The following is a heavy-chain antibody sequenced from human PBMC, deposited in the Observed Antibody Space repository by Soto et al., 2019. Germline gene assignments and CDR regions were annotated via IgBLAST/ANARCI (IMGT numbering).Heavy chain of an antibody. CDR3: ARAELKRRVVAAHYGMDV. CDR1: GYTFSSYG. V-gene: IGHV1-18*01. CDR2: ISAYNGNT. D-gene: IGHD2-15*01. Sequence: QVQLVQSGAEVKKPGASVKVSCKASGYTFSSYGISWVRQAPGQGLEWMGWISAYNGNTNYAQKFQGRVTMTTDTSTSTAYMELRSLRSDDTAVYYSARAELKRRVVAAHYGMDVWGEGTTVTVSS. J-gene: IGHJ6*04.